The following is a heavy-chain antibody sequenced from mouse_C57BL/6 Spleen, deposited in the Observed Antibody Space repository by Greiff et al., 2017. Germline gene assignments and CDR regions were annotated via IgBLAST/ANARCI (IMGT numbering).Heavy chain of an antibody. Sequence: VQRVESGAELVRPGTSVKVSCKASGYAFTNYLIEWVKQRPGQGLEWIGVINPGSGGTNYNEKFKGKATLTADKSSSTAYMQLSSLTSEDSAVYFCARGNYGKQGYFDVWGTGTTVTVSS. CDR2: INPGSGGT. J-gene: IGHJ1*03. CDR1: GYAFTNYL. CDR3: ARGNYGKQGYFDV. D-gene: IGHD2-1*01. V-gene: IGHV1-54*01.